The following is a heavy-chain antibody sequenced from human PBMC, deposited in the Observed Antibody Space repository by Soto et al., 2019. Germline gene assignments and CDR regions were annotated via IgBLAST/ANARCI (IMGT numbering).Heavy chain of an antibody. V-gene: IGHV1-18*01. Sequence: GASVKVSCKASGYTFTSYGISWVRQAPGQGLEWMGWISAYNGNTKYAKKLQGRVTMTTDTSTSTAYMELRSLRSDDTALYYCAREPALGSPFDYWGQGTLVTVS. CDR3: AREPALGSPFDY. CDR2: ISAYNGNT. J-gene: IGHJ4*02. D-gene: IGHD2-15*01. CDR1: GYTFTSYG.